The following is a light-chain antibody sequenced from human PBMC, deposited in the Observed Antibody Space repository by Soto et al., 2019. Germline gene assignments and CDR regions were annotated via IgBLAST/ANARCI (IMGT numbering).Light chain of an antibody. CDR2: DAS. J-gene: IGKJ4*01. CDR3: QQLASYVPLT. V-gene: IGKV1-5*01. CDR1: QSISSW. Sequence: DIQMTQSPSTLSASVGDRVTITCRASQSISSWLAWYQQKPGKAPKLLIFDASSLESGVPSRFSGSGSGAEFTLTISSLQPEDFATYYCQQLASYVPLTFGGGTKVQIK.